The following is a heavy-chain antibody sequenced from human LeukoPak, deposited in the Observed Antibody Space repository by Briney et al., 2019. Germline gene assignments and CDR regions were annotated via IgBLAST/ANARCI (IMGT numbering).Heavy chain of an antibody. J-gene: IGHJ4*02. CDR2: ISGSGGST. CDR3: ARGRRWLQPLDY. CDR1: GFTFSSYA. D-gene: IGHD5-24*01. V-gene: IGHV3-23*01. Sequence: GGSLRLSCAASGFTFSSYAMSWVRQAPGKGLEWVSAISGSGGSTYYADSVKGRFTISRDNAKNSLYLQMNSLRADDTAVYYCARGRRWLQPLDYWGQGTLVTVSS.